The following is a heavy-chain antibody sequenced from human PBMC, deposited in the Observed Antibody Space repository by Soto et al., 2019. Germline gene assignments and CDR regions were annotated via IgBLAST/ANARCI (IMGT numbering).Heavy chain of an antibody. CDR1: GGSISSGDYY. CDR3: ARVKTTLSDDAFDI. V-gene: IGHV4-30-4*01. Sequence: LSLTCTVSGGSISSGDYYWSWIRQPPGKGLEWIGYIYYSGSTYYNPSLKSRVTISVDTSKNQFSLKLSSVTAADTAVYYCARVKTTLSDDAFDIWGQGTMVTVSS. D-gene: IGHD1-7*01. J-gene: IGHJ3*02. CDR2: IYYSGST.